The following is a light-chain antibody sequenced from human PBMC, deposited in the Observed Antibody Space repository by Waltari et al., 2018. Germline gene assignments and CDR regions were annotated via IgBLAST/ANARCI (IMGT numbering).Light chain of an antibody. CDR3: AAWDDSLNGLWV. J-gene: IGLJ3*02. Sequence: QSVLTQPPSASGPPGQRVTISCSGSSSNIGANTVNWFQHLPGTAPKLLIYSNDQRPSGVPDRFSGSKSCTSASLAISVLRAEDEAFYFCAAWDDSLNGLWVFGGGTKLTVL. CDR1: SSNIGANT. V-gene: IGLV1-44*01. CDR2: SND.